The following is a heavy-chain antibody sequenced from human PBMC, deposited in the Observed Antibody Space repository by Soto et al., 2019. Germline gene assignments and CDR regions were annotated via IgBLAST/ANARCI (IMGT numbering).Heavy chain of an antibody. CDR3: ARELRFGEDYYGMDV. J-gene: IGHJ6*02. Sequence: SETLSLTCTVSGGSISSGGYYWSWIRQHPWKGLEWIGYIYYSGSTYYNPSLKSRVTISVDTSKNQFSLKLSSVTAADTAVYYCARELRFGEDYYGMDVWGQGTTVTVSS. D-gene: IGHD3-10*01. V-gene: IGHV4-31*03. CDR1: GGSISSGGYY. CDR2: IYYSGST.